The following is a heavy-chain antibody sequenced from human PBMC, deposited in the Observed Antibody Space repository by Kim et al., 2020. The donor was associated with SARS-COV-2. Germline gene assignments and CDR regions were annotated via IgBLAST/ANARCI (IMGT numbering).Heavy chain of an antibody. CDR3: AKGGARGLHQSYYYYYMDV. V-gene: IGHV3-9*01. CDR2: ISWNSGSI. J-gene: IGHJ6*03. CDR1: GFTFDDYA. Sequence: GGSLRLSCAASGFTFDDYAMHWVRQAPGKGLEWVSGISWNSGSIGYADSVKGRFTISRDNAKNSLYLQMNSLRAEDTALYYCAKGGARGLHQSYYYYYMDVWGKGTTVTVSS. D-gene: IGHD5-12*01.